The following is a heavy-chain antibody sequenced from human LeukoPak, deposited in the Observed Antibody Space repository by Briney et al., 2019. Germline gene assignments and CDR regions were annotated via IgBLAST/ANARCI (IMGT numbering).Heavy chain of an antibody. CDR3: ARDTLGATFPGAFDI. D-gene: IGHD1-26*01. V-gene: IGHV4-4*02. CDR1: GGSISSSNW. CDR2: IYHSGST. J-gene: IGHJ3*02. Sequence: SETLSLTCAVSGGSISSSNWWSWVRQPPGKGLEWIGEIYHSGSTNYNPSLKSRVTISIDKSKNHFSLKLSSVTAADTAVYYCARDTLGATFPGAFDIWGQGTMVTVSS.